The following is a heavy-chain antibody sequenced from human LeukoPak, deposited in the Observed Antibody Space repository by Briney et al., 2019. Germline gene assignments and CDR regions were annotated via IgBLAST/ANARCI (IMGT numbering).Heavy chain of an antibody. CDR2: ISGSGESI. CDR1: GFTFNKYA. CDR3: AKDFMGLSRSDS. D-gene: IGHD1-26*01. J-gene: IGHJ5*02. Sequence: GGSLRLSCAASGFTFNKYAMSWVRQAPGKGLEWASTISGSGESIYYEDSVKGRFTISRDNSKNTLSLQMDSLRAEDTAVYYCAKDFMGLSRSDSWGQGTLVTVSS. V-gene: IGHV3-23*01.